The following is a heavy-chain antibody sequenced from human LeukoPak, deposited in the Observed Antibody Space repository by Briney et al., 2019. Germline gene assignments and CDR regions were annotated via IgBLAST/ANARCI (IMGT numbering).Heavy chain of an antibody. CDR3: ARGGGYSGYGYAYYFDY. Sequence: ASVKVSCKASGGTFSSYAISWVRQAPGQGLEWMGGIIPIFGTANYAQKFQGRVTITADKSTSTAYMVLSSLRSEDTAVYYCARGGGYSGYGYAYYFDYWGQGTLVTVSS. J-gene: IGHJ4*02. CDR2: IIPIFGTA. D-gene: IGHD5-12*01. CDR1: GGTFSSYA. V-gene: IGHV1-69*06.